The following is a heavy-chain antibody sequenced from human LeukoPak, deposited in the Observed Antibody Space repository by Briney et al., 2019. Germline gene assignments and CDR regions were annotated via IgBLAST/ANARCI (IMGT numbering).Heavy chain of an antibody. CDR2: IHSGGAT. Sequence: GGSLGLSCAASGFTVSNNYVSWVRQAPGKGLEWVSVIHSGGATYHADSVKGRFTISRDNSKNTLYLQMNSLRAEDTAVYYCANGLRVEMATTPQSDFDYWGQGTLVTVSS. D-gene: IGHD5-24*01. V-gene: IGHV3-66*02. J-gene: IGHJ4*02. CDR3: ANGLRVEMATTPQSDFDY. CDR1: GFTVSNNY.